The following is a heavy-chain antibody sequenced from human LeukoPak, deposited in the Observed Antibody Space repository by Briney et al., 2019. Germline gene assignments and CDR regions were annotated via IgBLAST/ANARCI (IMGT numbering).Heavy chain of an antibody. CDR2: MNPNSGNT. CDR3: AYCSGGTCLYGMDV. J-gene: IGHJ6*02. Sequence: ASVKVSCKASGYTFTSYDINWVRQATGQGLEWMGWMNPNSGNTGYAQKFQGRVTMTRSTSISTAYMELSSLRSEDTAVYYCAYCSGGTCLYGMDVWGQGTTVTVSS. V-gene: IGHV1-8*01. D-gene: IGHD2-15*01. CDR1: GYTFTSYD.